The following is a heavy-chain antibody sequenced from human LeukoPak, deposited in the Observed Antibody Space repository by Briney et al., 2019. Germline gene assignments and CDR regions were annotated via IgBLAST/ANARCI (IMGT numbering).Heavy chain of an antibody. J-gene: IGHJ4*02. CDR3: AKGVIAAAGRNYFDY. CDR1: GFTFSSYA. CDR2: ISYDGSNK. V-gene: IGHV3-30-3*01. Sequence: GRSLRLSCAASGFTFSSYAMHWVRQAPGKGLEWVAVISYDGSNKYYADSVKGRFTISRDNSKNTLYLQMNSLRAEDTAVYYCAKGVIAAAGRNYFDYWGQGTLVTVSS. D-gene: IGHD6-13*01.